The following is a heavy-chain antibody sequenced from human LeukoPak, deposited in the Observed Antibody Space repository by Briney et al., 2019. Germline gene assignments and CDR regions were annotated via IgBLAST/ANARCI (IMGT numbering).Heavy chain of an antibody. Sequence: ASVKVSCKASGYTFSNYDMNWVRQAPGQGLEWMGWINTKTGNPTYAQGFTGRFVFSLDTSVSTTYLQINSLKADDTAVYYCARDQRYCGGDCYDAFDIWGQGTMVTVSS. D-gene: IGHD2-21*02. V-gene: IGHV7-4-1*02. CDR3: ARDQRYCGGDCYDAFDI. CDR2: INTKTGNP. J-gene: IGHJ3*02. CDR1: GYTFSNYD.